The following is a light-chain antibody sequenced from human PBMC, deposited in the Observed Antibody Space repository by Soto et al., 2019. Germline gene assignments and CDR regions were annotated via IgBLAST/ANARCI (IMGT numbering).Light chain of an antibody. CDR3: QQYNNWPIT. V-gene: IGKV3-15*01. CDR1: QSVSSI. Sequence: EIVMTQSPATLSLSPGERATLSCRASQSVSSILAWYQQKPGQAPRLLIYDASTRATGIPARFSGSGSGTEFTLTISSLQSEDFAVYYCQQYNNWPITFGQGTRLEIK. J-gene: IGKJ5*01. CDR2: DAS.